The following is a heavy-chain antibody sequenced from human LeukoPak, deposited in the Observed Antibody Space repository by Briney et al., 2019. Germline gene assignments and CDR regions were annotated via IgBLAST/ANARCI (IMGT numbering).Heavy chain of an antibody. V-gene: IGHV4-4*09. Sequence: SETLSLTCTVSGGSISSYYWSWVRQPPGKGLEWIGYIYTSGSTNYNPSLKSRVTISVDTSKNQFSLKLSSVTAADTAVYYCARHVSDRYYFDYWGQGTLVTVSS. J-gene: IGHJ4*02. CDR2: IYTSGST. D-gene: IGHD5/OR15-5a*01. CDR3: ARHVSDRYYFDY. CDR1: GGSISSYY.